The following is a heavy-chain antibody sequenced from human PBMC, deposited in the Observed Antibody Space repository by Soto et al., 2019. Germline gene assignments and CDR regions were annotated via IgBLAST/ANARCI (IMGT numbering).Heavy chain of an antibody. J-gene: IGHJ4*02. V-gene: IGHV4-34*01. CDR1: GGSFRGFY. CDR2: INHVGIT. D-gene: IGHD3-3*01. CDR3: ARAHDFWGGRQQPIDS. Sequence: SXTLSLNWSVSGGSFRGFYWTWIRQSPVKGLEWLGDINHVGITNYNPSLKSRVSIPVDTSKSQFSLKLSSVTAADTAVYYCARAHDFWGGRQQPIDSWGQGTLVTVSS.